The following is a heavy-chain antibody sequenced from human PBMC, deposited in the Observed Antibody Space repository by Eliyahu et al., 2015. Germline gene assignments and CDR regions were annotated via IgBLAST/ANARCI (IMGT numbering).Heavy chain of an antibody. CDR2: ISWNSGSI. CDR1: GFXFDDYA. Sequence: EVQLVESGGGLVQPGRSLRLSCAASGFXFDDYAMHWVRQAPGKGLEWVSGISWNSGSIGYADSVKGRFTISRDNAKNSLYLQMNSLRAEDTALYYCAKGRVVVPTGDFDYWGQGTLVTVSS. V-gene: IGHV3-9*01. CDR3: AKGRVVVPTGDFDY. J-gene: IGHJ4*02. D-gene: IGHD3-22*01.